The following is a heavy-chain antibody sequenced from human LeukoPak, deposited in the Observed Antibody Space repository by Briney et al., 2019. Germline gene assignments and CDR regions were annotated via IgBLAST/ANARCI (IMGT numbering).Heavy chain of an antibody. CDR2: IRYDGSNK. J-gene: IGHJ4*02. CDR1: GFTFSSYG. CDR3: AKVITTTVTTTYYFDY. V-gene: IGHV3-30*02. Sequence: GGSLRLSCAASGFTFSSYGMHWVRQAPGKGLEWVAFIRYDGSNKYYADSVKGRFTISRDNSKNTLYLQMNSLRAEDTAVYYCAKVITTTVTTTYYFDYWGQGTLVTVSS. D-gene: IGHD4-17*01.